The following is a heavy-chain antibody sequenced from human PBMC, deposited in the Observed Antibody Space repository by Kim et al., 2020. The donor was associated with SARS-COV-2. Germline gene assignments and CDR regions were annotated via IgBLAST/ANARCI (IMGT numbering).Heavy chain of an antibody. J-gene: IGHJ4*02. Sequence: GGSLRLSCAASGFTFSEHWMSWVRQAPGKGLEQVADINLDGSQKYYVDSVKGRFTISRDNAKTSLYLQMNSLRAEDTAVYYCAHGRGQGTLVTVS. V-gene: IGHV3-7*03. CDR2: INLDGSQK. CDR3: AHG. CDR1: GFTFSEHW.